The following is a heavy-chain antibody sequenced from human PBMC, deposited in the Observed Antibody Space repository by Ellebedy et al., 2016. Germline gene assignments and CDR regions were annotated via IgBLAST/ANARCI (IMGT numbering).Heavy chain of an antibody. CDR1: GFTFSSYW. CDR2: IKQDGNEK. Sequence: GEFLKISXATSGFTFSSYWMSWVRQSPGKGLEWVANIKQDGNEKYYVDSVKGRFTISRDNAKNSLYLQMNSLRAEDTAVYYCARAWGANTVTPFDYWGQGTLVTVSS. D-gene: IGHD4-17*01. CDR3: ARAWGANTVTPFDY. V-gene: IGHV3-7*01. J-gene: IGHJ4*02.